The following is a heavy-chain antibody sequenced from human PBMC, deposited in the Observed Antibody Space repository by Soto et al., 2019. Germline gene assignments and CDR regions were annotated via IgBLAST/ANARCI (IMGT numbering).Heavy chain of an antibody. V-gene: IGHV3-74*01. J-gene: IGHJ4*02. CDR3: TRRNRPSYTSDY. D-gene: IGHD4-4*01. Sequence: GGSLRLFCAASGFTFSNYWMQWVRLVPGKGLEWVSRINNDGSGTTYADSVKGRFTISSDNAKNMLYLQMNSLRVEDTAVYYCTRRNRPSYTSDYWGQCILVTVSS. CDR2: INNDGSGT. CDR1: GFTFSNYW.